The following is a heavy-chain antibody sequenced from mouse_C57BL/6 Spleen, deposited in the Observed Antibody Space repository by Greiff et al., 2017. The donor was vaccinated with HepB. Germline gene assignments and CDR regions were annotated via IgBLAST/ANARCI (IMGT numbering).Heavy chain of an antibody. V-gene: IGHV5-4*01. CDR3: ARDYGSRSNYFDY. CDR2: ISDGGSYT. Sequence: EVKLVESGGGLVKPGGSLKLSCAASGFTFSSYAMSWVRQTPEKRLEWVATISDGGSYTYYPDNVKGRFTISRDNAKNNLYLQMSHLKSEDTAMYYCARDYGSRSNYFDYWGQGTTLTVSS. D-gene: IGHD1-1*01. CDR1: GFTFSSYA. J-gene: IGHJ2*01.